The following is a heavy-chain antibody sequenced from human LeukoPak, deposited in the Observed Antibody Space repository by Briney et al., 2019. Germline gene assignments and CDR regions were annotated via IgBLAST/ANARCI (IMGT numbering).Heavy chain of an antibody. J-gene: IGHJ1*01. CDR3: ARTYGSGSYDLQPAEYFQH. CDR2: IYYSGST. CDR1: GGSISSSSYY. V-gene: IGHV4-39*01. Sequence: SETLSPTCTVSGGSISSSSYYWGWIRQPPGKGLEWIGSIYYSGSTYYNPSLKSRVTISVDTSKNQFSLKLSSVTAADTAVYYCARTYGSGSYDLQPAEYFQHWGQGTLVTVSS. D-gene: IGHD3-10*01.